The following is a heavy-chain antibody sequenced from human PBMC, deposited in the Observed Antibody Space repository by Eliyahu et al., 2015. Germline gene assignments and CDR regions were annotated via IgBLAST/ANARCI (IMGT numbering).Heavy chain of an antibody. CDR2: INGDGSST. V-gene: IGHV3-23*01. J-gene: IGHJ4*02. D-gene: IGHD1-14*01. Sequence: EVQLLESGGGXVQPGGSLRLSCAAXGFTFSSXAMXXVRQAPGKGLGWVSGINGDGSSTYYADSVKGRFTISRDNSKNTQHLQMNNLRAEDTAVYYCAKGKSGILDYWGQGTLVTVSS. CDR3: AKGKSGILDY. CDR1: GFTFSSXA.